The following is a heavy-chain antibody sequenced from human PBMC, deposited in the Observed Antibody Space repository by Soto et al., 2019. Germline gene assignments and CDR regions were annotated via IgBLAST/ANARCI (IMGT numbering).Heavy chain of an antibody. D-gene: IGHD6-13*01. V-gene: IGHV1-46*01. CDR3: ARGSTGNSSLKQQLVLEYFDY. J-gene: IGHJ4*02. Sequence: GASVKVSCKASGYTFTSYYMHWVRQAPGQGLEWMGVINPIDSITNYAQKFQGRVTMTRDTSTRTVFMELSSLGSADTAVYYCARGSTGNSSLKQQLVLEYFDYWGQGTLVTVSS. CDR1: GYTFTSYY. CDR2: INPIDSIT.